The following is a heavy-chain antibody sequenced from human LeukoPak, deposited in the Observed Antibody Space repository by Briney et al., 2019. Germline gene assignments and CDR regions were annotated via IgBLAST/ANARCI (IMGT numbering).Heavy chain of an antibody. V-gene: IGHV3-30*04. CDR2: ISYDGSNK. CDR3: ARGRVAGPGAVAY. J-gene: IGHJ4*02. D-gene: IGHD6-19*01. CDR1: GFTFSSYA. Sequence: GRSLRLSCAASGFTFSSYAMHWVRQAPGKGLEWVAVISYDGSNKYYADSVKGRFTISRDNSKNTLYLQMSSLRAEDTAVYYCARGRVAGPGAVAYWGQGTLVTVSS.